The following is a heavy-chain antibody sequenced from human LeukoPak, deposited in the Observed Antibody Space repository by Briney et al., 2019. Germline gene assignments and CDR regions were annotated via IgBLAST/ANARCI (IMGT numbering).Heavy chain of an antibody. J-gene: IGHJ3*02. CDR2: INHSGST. CDR3: ARFAPRYRPPGDAFDI. D-gene: IGHD3-9*01. Sequence: SETLSLTCTVSGGSISSGDYYWSWIRQPPGKGLEWIGEINHSGSTNYNPSLKSRVTISVDTSKNQFSLKLSSVTAADTAVYYCARFAPRYRPPGDAFDIWGQGTMVTVSS. V-gene: IGHV4-39*07. CDR1: GGSISSGDYY.